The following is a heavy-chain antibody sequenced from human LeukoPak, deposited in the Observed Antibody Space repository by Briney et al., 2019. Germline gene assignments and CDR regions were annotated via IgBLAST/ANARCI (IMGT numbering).Heavy chain of an antibody. J-gene: IGHJ4*02. Sequence: GGSLRLSCAASGFTFSDYYMSWIRQAPGKGLEWVSYISSSGSTIYYADSVKGRFTISRDNAKNSLYLQMNSLRAEDTAVYYCARGPSNSVFWSGYPYYFDYWGQGTLVTVSS. CDR2: ISSSGSTI. D-gene: IGHD3-3*01. V-gene: IGHV3-11*01. CDR1: GFTFSDYY. CDR3: ARGPSNSVFWSGYPYYFDY.